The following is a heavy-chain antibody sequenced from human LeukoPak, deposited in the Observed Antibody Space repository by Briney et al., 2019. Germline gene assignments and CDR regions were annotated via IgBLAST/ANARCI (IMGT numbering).Heavy chain of an antibody. V-gene: IGHV4-39*02. J-gene: IGHJ5*02. CDR1: GGSISSTSYY. Sequence: SETLSLTCTVSGGSISSTSYYWGWIRQPPGKGLEWIGNIYYSGSTYYNPSLNSRVTISVDTSKNQFSLKLSSVTAADTAVYYCARDQGSFDPWGQGTLVTVSS. CDR3: ARDQGSFDP. CDR2: IYYSGST.